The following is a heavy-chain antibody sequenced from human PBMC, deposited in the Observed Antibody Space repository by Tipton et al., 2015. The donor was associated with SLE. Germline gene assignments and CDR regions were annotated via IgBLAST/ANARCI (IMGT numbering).Heavy chain of an antibody. D-gene: IGHD1-26*01. V-gene: IGHV4-59*11. Sequence: TLSLTCKVSGGSISSHYWSWIRQSPGKGLEWVGYIYYSGSANYNPSLKSRVTISVDTSKNQFSLKLTSVTAADTAVYYCARGGSGGYNHKVLWFFDLGGDGSPVTVPS. CDR1: GGSISSHY. CDR2: IYYSGSA. J-gene: IGHJ2*01. CDR3: ARGGSGGYNHKVLWFFDL.